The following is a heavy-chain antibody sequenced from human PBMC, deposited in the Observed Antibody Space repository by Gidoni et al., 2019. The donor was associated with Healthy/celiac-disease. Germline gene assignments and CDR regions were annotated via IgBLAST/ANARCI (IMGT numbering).Heavy chain of an antibody. Sequence: QVQLQESGPGRVKPSQTLSLTGTVSGGSISRGGYYWSWIRQHPGKGLEWIGYIYYSGSTYYNPSLKSRVTISVDTSKNQFSLKLSSVTAADTAVYYCARERGNIVGATCGSYFDYWGQGTLVTVSS. D-gene: IGHD1-26*01. CDR2: IYYSGST. V-gene: IGHV4-31*03. J-gene: IGHJ4*02. CDR1: GGSISRGGYY. CDR3: ARERGNIVGATCGSYFDY.